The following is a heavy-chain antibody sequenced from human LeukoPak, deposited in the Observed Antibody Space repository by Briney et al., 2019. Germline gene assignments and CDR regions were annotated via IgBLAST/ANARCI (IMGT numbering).Heavy chain of an antibody. D-gene: IGHD1-26*01. J-gene: IGHJ6*02. V-gene: IGHV4-34*01. CDR3: ARGDVGATIGYYYYDMDV. Sequence: SETLSLTCAVYGGSFSGYYWSWIRQPPGKGLEWIGEINHSGSTNYNPSLRSRITISVDTSKNQFSLNLNSVTAAGTAVYYCARGDVGATIGYYYYDMDVWGQGTTVTVSS. CDR2: INHSGST. CDR1: GGSFSGYY.